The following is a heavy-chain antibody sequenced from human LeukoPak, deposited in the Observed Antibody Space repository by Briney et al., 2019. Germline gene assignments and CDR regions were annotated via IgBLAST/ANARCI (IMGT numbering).Heavy chain of an antibody. Sequence: GGSLRLSCAASGFAFSDYSMNWVRQAPGKGLEWVSYISSSDNTIHYADSVKGRFTISRDNAKNSLYLEMNSLRDEDTAVYYCARGTMTTVTYYFDYWGQGTLVTVSS. CDR2: ISSSDNTI. V-gene: IGHV3-48*02. D-gene: IGHD4-17*01. J-gene: IGHJ4*02. CDR3: ARGTMTTVTYYFDY. CDR1: GFAFSDYS.